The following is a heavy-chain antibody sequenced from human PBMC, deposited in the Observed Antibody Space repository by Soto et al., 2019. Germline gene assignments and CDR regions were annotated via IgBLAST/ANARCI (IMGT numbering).Heavy chain of an antibody. J-gene: IGHJ6*03. Sequence: GASVKVSCKASGYTFTSYYMHWVRQAPGQGLEWMGIINPSGGSTSYAQKFQGRVTMTRDTSKSIAYLQMNSLTTEDTAVYYCSRASPFYTSYNLYYYYYMDVWGIGTTVTVSS. CDR2: INPSGGST. D-gene: IGHD4-4*01. CDR3: SRASPFYTSYNLYYYYYMDV. V-gene: IGHV1-46*03. CDR1: GYTFTSYY.